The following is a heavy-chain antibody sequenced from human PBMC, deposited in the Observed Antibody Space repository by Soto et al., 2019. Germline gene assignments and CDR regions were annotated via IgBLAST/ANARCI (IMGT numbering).Heavy chain of an antibody. CDR3: ARHTNYYGSGSNYYYYMDV. Sequence: TSETLSLTCTVSGGSISSSSYYWGWIRQPPGKGLEWIGSIYYSGSTYYNPSLKSRVTISVDTSKNQFSLKLSSVTAADTAVYYCARHTNYYGSGSNYYYYMDVWGKGTTVTVSS. D-gene: IGHD3-10*01. CDR2: IYYSGST. J-gene: IGHJ6*03. CDR1: GGSISSSSYY. V-gene: IGHV4-39*01.